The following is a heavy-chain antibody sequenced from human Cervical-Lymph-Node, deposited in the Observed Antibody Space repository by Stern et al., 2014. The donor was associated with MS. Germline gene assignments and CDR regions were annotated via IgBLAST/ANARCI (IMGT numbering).Heavy chain of an antibody. CDR1: GESISSYF. Sequence: QLQLQQSGPGLAKPSETVSLTCAVYGESISSYFWTRIRQSPGKGLEGIGYIYVSGSASYNPSLKSRVTMSVETSKNQLSLGVKSVTAADTAVYYCASVSLNTKITHYFFDLWGQGIPVTVSS. J-gene: IGHJ4*02. V-gene: IGHV4-4*09. D-gene: IGHD3-16*01. CDR2: IYVSGSA. CDR3: ASVSLNTKITHYFFDL.